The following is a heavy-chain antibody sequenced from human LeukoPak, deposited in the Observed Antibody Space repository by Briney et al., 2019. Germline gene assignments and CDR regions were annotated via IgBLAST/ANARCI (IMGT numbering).Heavy chain of an antibody. CDR3: ARDGTYCSRTSCYDSLLDY. CDR1: GDSIRSYY. D-gene: IGHD2-2*01. Sequence: SETLSLTCSVSGDSIRSYYWSWIRQPAGKGLEWIGRIYTSGSTNYNPSLKTRVTMSVDTSKNQFSLRLSSVTAADTAVYYCARDGTYCSRTSCYDSLLDYWGQGTLVTVSS. V-gene: IGHV4-4*07. CDR2: IYTSGST. J-gene: IGHJ4*02.